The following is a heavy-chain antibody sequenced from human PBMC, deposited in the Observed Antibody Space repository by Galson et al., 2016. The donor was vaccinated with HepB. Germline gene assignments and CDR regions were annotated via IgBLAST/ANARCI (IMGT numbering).Heavy chain of an antibody. J-gene: IGHJ2*01. V-gene: IGHV5-51*01. CDR3: ARQGSDYDSWHFDL. CDR1: GYNFSTYW. Sequence: QSGAEVKKPGESLKISCKGSGYNFSTYWTGWVRQKPGTGLEWMGIIYARDSDTRYSPSFLGQVDISVDKSISTANLQWSSLKASDSAMYYCARQGSDYDSWHFDLWGRGTLVTVSS. D-gene: IGHD3-3*01. CDR2: IYARDSDT.